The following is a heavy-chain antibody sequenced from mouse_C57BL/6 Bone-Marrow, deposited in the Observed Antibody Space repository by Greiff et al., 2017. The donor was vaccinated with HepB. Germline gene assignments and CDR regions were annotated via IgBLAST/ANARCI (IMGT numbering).Heavy chain of an antibody. Sequence: QVQLQQSGAELVRPGASVTLSCKASGYTFTDYEMHWVKQTPVHGLEWIGAIDPETGGTAYNQKFKGKAILTADKSSSTAYMELRSLTSEDSAVYYCTKTFTVVARDYFDYWGQGTTLTVSS. V-gene: IGHV1-15*01. J-gene: IGHJ2*01. CDR2: IDPETGGT. CDR1: GYTFTDYE. D-gene: IGHD1-1*01. CDR3: TKTFTVVARDYFDY.